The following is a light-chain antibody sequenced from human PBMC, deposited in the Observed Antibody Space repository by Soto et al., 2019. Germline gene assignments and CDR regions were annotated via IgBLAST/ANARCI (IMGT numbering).Light chain of an antibody. V-gene: IGKV3-15*01. CDR3: QQYNSWPRT. CDR1: QSVNSN. J-gene: IGKJ1*01. Sequence: EMVLTHPPATLSLSPGERTTLSCRASQSVNSNLAWYQQKPGQAPRLLIYGASSRATGIPARFSGSGSGTEFTLTITSLQSEDFAVYYCQQYNSWPRTFGQGTKVDI. CDR2: GAS.